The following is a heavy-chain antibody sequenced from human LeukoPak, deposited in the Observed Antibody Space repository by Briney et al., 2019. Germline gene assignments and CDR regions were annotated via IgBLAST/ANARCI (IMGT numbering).Heavy chain of an antibody. J-gene: IGHJ4*02. Sequence: SETLSLTCTVSGGSISSYYWSWIRQPAGKGLEWIGRIYTSGSTNYNASLKSRVGMSVDTSKNQFSLKLSSVTAADTAVFYCARENSGSYREFDYWGQGTLVTVSS. V-gene: IGHV4-4*07. CDR3: ARENSGSYREFDY. CDR1: GGSISSYY. D-gene: IGHD1-26*01. CDR2: IYTSGST.